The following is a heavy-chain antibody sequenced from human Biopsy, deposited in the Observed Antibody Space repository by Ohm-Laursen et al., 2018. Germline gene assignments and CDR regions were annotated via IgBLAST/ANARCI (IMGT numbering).Heavy chain of an antibody. CDR3: ATKLTGYFHH. CDR2: NIPILGTG. J-gene: IGHJ1*01. CDR1: GGTFSNYG. Sequence: PVKVSCRAPGGTFSNYGVNWVRQAPGQGLEWLGGNIPILGTGNYAQKFQDRVTVAADTSTSTATMELRSLRSDDTAVYYCATKLTGYFHHWGQGTLVIVSS. V-gene: IGHV1-69*06. D-gene: IGHD3-9*01.